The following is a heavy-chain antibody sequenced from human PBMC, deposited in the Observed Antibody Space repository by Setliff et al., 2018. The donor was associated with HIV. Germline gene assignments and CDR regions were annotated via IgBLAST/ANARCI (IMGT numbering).Heavy chain of an antibody. D-gene: IGHD3-22*01. Sequence: SETLSLTCAVYGASFSGYYWSWIRPPPGKGLEWIGEINLSRSTDYNPSLKSRVTISVDTSKNQLSVRLSSVTAGDTAVYYCASRVYYYDSSGYLREEGFNPWGQGTLVTVSS. CDR2: INLSRST. CDR1: GASFSGYY. V-gene: IGHV4-34*01. CDR3: ASRVYYYDSSGYLREEGFNP. J-gene: IGHJ5*02.